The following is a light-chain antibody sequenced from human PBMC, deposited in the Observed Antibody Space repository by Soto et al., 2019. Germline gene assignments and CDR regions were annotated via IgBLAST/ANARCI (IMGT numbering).Light chain of an antibody. V-gene: IGKV1-5*03. CDR3: QQYNSYQWS. CDR1: QTINSW. Sequence: DIQMTQSPSTLSASVRDRVTITCRASQTINSWLAWYQQKPGKAPKLLIYKASSLESGVPSRFSGSGSGTELTLTISSLQPDDFASYFCQQYNSYQWSLGQRTK. CDR2: KAS. J-gene: IGKJ2*04.